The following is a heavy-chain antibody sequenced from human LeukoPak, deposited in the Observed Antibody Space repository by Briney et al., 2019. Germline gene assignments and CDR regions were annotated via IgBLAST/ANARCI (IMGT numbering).Heavy chain of an antibody. V-gene: IGHV3-53*01. CDR1: GFTVSSNY. CDR2: IYSGGST. J-gene: IGHJ4*02. CDR3: ARITTWFGEFFFDY. Sequence: GGSLRLSCAASGFTVSSNYMSWVRQAPGKGLEWVSVIYSGGSTYYADSVKGRFTNSRDNSKNTLYLQMNSLRAEDTAVYYCARITTWFGEFFFDYWGQGTLVTVSS. D-gene: IGHD3-10*01.